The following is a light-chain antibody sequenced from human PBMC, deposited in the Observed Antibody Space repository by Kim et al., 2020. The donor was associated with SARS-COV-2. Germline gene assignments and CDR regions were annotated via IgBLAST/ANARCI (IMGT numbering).Light chain of an antibody. CDR3: PVWGRGSDHWL. Sequence: SYELTQPPSVSEAPGKTATITCGGDDIGTKSVHWYQQKPGQAPVLVIYYDTDRPSGIPERFSASNSGNTATLTVRRVEAGDEADYYCPVWGRGSDHWLFG. J-gene: IGLJ3*02. CDR1: DIGTKS. CDR2: YDT. V-gene: IGLV3-21*04.